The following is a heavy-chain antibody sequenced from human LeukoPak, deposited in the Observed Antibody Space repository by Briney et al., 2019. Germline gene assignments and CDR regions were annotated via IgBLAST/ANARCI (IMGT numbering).Heavy chain of an antibody. CDR1: GYTFTNYA. CDR3: ARAVGSSRYDY. Sequence: ASVKVSCKASGYTFTNYAMHWVRQAPGQRLEWMGWINAGNGNTKYSQKFQGRVTITRDTSANTAYMELSSLRSGDMAVYYCARAVGSSRYDYWGQGTLVTVSS. D-gene: IGHD6-6*01. CDR2: INAGNGNT. V-gene: IGHV1-3*03. J-gene: IGHJ4*02.